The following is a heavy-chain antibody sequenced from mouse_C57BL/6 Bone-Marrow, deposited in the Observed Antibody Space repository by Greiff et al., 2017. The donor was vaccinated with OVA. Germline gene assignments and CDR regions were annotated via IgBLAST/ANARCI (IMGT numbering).Heavy chain of an antibody. CDR3: TRDPSYYYGSHWYFDV. Sequence: EVKLEESGEGLVKPGGSLKLSCAASGFTFSSYAMSWVRQTPEKRLEWVAYISSGGDYIYYADTVKGRFTISRDNARNTLYLQMSSLKSEDTAMYYCTRDPSYYYGSHWYFDVWGTGTTVTVSS. D-gene: IGHD1-1*01. CDR1: GFTFSSYA. V-gene: IGHV5-9-1*02. J-gene: IGHJ1*03. CDR2: ISSGGDYI.